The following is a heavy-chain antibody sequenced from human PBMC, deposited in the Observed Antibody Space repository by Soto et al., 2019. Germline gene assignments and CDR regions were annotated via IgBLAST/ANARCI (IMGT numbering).Heavy chain of an antibody. CDR2: IKSKTDGGTT. Sequence: GGSLRLSCAASGFTFSSYGMHWVRQAPGKGLEWVGRIKSKTDGGTTDYAAPVKGRFTISRDDSKNTLYLQMNSLKTEDTAVYYCTTMTHRAAFDIWGQGTMVTVSS. CDR3: TTMTHRAAFDI. J-gene: IGHJ3*02. V-gene: IGHV3-15*01. CDR1: GFTFSSYG.